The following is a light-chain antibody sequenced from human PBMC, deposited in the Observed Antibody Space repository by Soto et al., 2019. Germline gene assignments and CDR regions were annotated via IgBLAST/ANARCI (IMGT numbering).Light chain of an antibody. CDR1: QSISNW. J-gene: IGKJ1*01. CDR2: KAS. V-gene: IGKV1-5*03. CDR3: QQYNSYWAVT. Sequence: DIPMTQSPSTLSASVGDRVTITCRASQSISNWLAWYQQKPGKAPKLLIYKASSLESGVPSRFSGSRSGTEFTLTISSLQPDDFATYYCQQYNSYWAVTFGQGTKVEIK.